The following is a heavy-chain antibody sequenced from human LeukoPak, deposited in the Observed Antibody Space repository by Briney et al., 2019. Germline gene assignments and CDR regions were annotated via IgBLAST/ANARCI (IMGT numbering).Heavy chain of an antibody. J-gene: IGHJ3*02. CDR1: GGTFSSYA. D-gene: IGHD6-13*01. CDR2: IIPIFGTA. Sequence: GASVKVSCKASGGTFSSYAISWGRQAPGQGLEWMGGIIPIFGTANYAQKFQGRVTIIADESTSTAYMELSSLRSEDTAVYYCASESGSSWYVRWNAFDIWGQGTMVTVSS. CDR3: ASESGSSWYVRWNAFDI. V-gene: IGHV1-69*13.